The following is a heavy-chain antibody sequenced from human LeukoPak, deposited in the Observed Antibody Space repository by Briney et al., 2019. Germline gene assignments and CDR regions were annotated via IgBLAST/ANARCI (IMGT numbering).Heavy chain of an antibody. CDR1: GGSISSYY. Sequence: SETLSLTCTVSGGSISSYYWSWIRQPPGKGLEWIGYIYYSGSTNYNPSLRSRVTISVDTSKNQFSLKLSSVTAADTAVYYRAREGWYYYDSSGENAFDIWGQGTMVTVSS. J-gene: IGHJ3*02. V-gene: IGHV4-59*01. D-gene: IGHD3-22*01. CDR3: AREGWYYYDSSGENAFDI. CDR2: IYYSGST.